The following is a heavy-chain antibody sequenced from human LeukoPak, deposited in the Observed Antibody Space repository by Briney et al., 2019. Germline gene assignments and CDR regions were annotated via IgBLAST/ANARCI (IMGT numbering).Heavy chain of an antibody. D-gene: IGHD5-18*01. CDR1: GGSLSSYY. CDR2: IYYRGST. J-gene: IGHJ4*02. Sequence: SETLSLTCPVSGGSLSSYYWSWIRQPPGRGLEWVGYIYYRGSTKYNPSLKSRVTISVDTSKTQFTLKLSSVTAADAAVYYCARGARGYSYGEFFDYWGQGTLVTVSS. CDR3: ARGARGYSYGEFFDY. V-gene: IGHV4-59*01.